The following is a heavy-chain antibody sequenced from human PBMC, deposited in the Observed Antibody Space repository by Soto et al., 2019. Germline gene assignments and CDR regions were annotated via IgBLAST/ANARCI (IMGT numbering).Heavy chain of an antibody. V-gene: IGHV3-30*04. D-gene: IGHD6-13*01. CDR1: GFTFSSYA. Sequence: GGSLRLSCAASGFTFSSYAMHWVRQAPGKGLEWVAVISYDGSNKYYADSVKGRFTISRDNSKNTLYLQMNSLRAEDTAVHYCARDYARSIEEAGLLDYWGQGTLVTVSS. CDR2: ISYDGSNK. J-gene: IGHJ4*02. CDR3: ARDYARSIEEAGLLDY.